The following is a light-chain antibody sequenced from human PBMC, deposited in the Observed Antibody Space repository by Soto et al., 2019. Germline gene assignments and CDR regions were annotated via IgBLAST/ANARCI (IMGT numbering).Light chain of an antibody. Sequence: EIVMTQSPATLSVSPGERATLSCRASQSVSSNLAWYQQKPGQAPRLLIYGASTRATGIPARFSGSGSGTAFTLTISSRQSEDFAVYYCQQYNNWPQTLGQGTKVEIK. J-gene: IGKJ1*01. CDR1: QSVSSN. CDR2: GAS. V-gene: IGKV3-15*01. CDR3: QQYNNWPQT.